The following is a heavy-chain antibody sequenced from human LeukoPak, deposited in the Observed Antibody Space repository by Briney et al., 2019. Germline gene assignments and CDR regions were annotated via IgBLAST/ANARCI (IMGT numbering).Heavy chain of an antibody. CDR2: IYSDSST. CDR3: AGDTDSSGYYGGSHY. CDR1: GFTVSTNY. V-gene: IGHV3-66*02. Sequence: TGGSLRLSCAASGFTVSTNYMSWVRQAPGKGLEWVSVIYSDSSTYYADSVKGRFTISRDNSKNTLYLQMNSLRAEDTAVYYCAGDTDSSGYYGGSHYWGQGTLVTVSS. D-gene: IGHD3-22*01. J-gene: IGHJ4*02.